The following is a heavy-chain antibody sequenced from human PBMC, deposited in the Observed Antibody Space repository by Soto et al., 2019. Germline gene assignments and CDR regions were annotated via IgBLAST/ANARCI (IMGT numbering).Heavy chain of an antibody. Sequence: GGSLRLSCAASGFTFSTYSMNWVRQAPGRGLEWVSYISSGGGTIYYADSVKGRFTISRDNAKNSLYLPITSLRAEDTAVYYCARLYCTGGACPSEYWGQGTLVTVSS. J-gene: IGHJ4*02. D-gene: IGHD2-8*02. V-gene: IGHV3-48*01. CDR1: GFTFSTYS. CDR2: ISSGGGTI. CDR3: ARLYCTGGACPSEY.